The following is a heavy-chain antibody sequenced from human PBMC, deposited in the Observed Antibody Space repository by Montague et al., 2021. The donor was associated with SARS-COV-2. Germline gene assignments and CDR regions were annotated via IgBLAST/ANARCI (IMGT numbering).Heavy chain of an antibody. V-gene: IGHV3-11*06. CDR3: ARGGSGYDSPLEY. D-gene: IGHD6-25*01. Sequence: SLRLSCAASGFTFSDYYMFWIRQSPGKGLEYISYISGSTYTNYADSVKGRFTISRDNTKDSLFLQMNSLRAKDTAVYYCARGGSGYDSPLEYWGQGALVTVSS. J-gene: IGHJ4*02. CDR2: ISGSTYT. CDR1: GFTFSDYY.